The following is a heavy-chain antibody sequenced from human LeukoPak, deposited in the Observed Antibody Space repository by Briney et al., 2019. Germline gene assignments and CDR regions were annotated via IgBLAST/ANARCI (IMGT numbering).Heavy chain of an antibody. CDR2: INQDGTDK. CDR1: GFTFTTYW. V-gene: IGHV3-7*03. Sequence: PGGSLTLSCAASGFTFTTYWMSWIRQAPGKGLEWVANINQDGTDKYYVDSVKGRFTFSRDNAQNSLYLQMSSLRVEDTAVYYCARAPRSWGFDYWGQGTLVTVSS. CDR3: ARAPRSWGFDY. D-gene: IGHD7-27*01. J-gene: IGHJ4*02.